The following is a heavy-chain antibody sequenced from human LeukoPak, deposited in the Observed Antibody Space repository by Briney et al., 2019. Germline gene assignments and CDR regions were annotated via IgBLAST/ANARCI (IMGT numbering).Heavy chain of an antibody. D-gene: IGHD6-13*01. CDR2: INPSGGST. Sequence: GASVKVSCKASGYTFTGYYMHWVRQAPGQGLEWMGIINPSGGSTSYAQKFQGRVTMTRDTSTSTVYMELSSLRSEDTAVYYCARSLSSSWYVTPMAYYYYYYGMDVWGQGTTVTVSS. CDR3: ARSLSSSWYVTPMAYYYYYYGMDV. CDR1: GYTFTGYY. V-gene: IGHV1-46*01. J-gene: IGHJ6*02.